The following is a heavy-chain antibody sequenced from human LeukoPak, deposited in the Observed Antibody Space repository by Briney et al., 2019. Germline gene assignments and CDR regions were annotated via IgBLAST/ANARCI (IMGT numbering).Heavy chain of an antibody. CDR2: ISGSGGST. CDR1: RFTFTSYA. CDR3: ASRSDAFDI. J-gene: IGHJ3*02. Sequence: GGSLRLSCTASRFTFTSYAMNWVRQAPGKGLEWVSTISGSGGSTYYADSVKGRFTISRDNSKNTLYLQMNSLRAEDTAVYYCASRSDAFDIWGQGTMVTVSS. V-gene: IGHV3-23*01.